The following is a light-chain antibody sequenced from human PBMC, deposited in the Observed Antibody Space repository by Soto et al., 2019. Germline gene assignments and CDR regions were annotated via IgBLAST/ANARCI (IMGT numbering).Light chain of an antibody. J-gene: IGLJ2*01. CDR1: SSNIGSTT. Sequence: QSVLTQPPSASGAPGQGVTISCSGTSSNIGSTTVNWYQQVPGTAPKLLIHSNSQRPSGVPDRFSGSRSGTSASLAISGLQSDDEADYYCSSYTSSSTVVFGGGTKLTVL. CDR2: SNS. CDR3: SSYTSSSTVV. V-gene: IGLV1-44*01.